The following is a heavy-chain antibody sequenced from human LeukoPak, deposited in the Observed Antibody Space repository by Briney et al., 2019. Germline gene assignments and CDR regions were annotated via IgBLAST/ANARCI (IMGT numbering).Heavy chain of an antibody. CDR1: GFTFSSYW. CDR2: IKQDGSEK. J-gene: IGHJ3*02. V-gene: IGHV3-7*01. Sequence: GGSLRLSCAASGFTFSSYWMSWVRQALGKGLEWVANIKQDGSEKFYVDSVKGRFTISRDNAKNSLYLQMNSLRAEDTAVYYCARTYDFGRGPPGDAFDNWGPGTLVIVSS. CDR3: ARTYDFGRGPPGDAFDN. D-gene: IGHD3-3*01.